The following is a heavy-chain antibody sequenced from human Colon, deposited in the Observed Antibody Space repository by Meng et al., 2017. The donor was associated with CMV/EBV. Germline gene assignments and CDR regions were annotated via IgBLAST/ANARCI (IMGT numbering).Heavy chain of an antibody. CDR1: GGSVSNYF. CDR3: ARSKDIVIVEAAQAVFDI. J-gene: IGHJ3*02. CDR2: IYYIGDA. V-gene: IGHV4-59*02. D-gene: IGHD2-15*01. Sequence: GPLRLSCSVSGGSVSNYFWSWIRQSPGRGLEWIGYIYYIGDATYNPSLKSRVTMSIDTSKNQFSLKLTSVSAADTAVYYCARSKDIVIVEAAQAVFDIWGQGTMVTVSS.